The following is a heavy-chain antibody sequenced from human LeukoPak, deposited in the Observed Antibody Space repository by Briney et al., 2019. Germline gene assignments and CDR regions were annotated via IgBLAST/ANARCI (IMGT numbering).Heavy chain of an antibody. CDR2: TSSSDAGT. D-gene: IGHD5-24*01. CDR3: AKGDGYNEVDY. Sequence: PGGSLRLSCAASGFTVSSNYMSWVRQSPGKGLEWVAATSSSDAGTYHADSVRGRFTISRDNSKNTLYLQMNSLRAEDTAVYYCAKGDGYNEVDYWGQGTLVTVSS. V-gene: IGHV3-53*05. J-gene: IGHJ4*02. CDR1: GFTVSSNY.